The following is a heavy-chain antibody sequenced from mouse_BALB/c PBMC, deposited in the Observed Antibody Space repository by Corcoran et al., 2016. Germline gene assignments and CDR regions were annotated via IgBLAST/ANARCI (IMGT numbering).Heavy chain of an antibody. J-gene: IGHJ2*01. D-gene: IGHD2-3*01. CDR1: GFNIKDTY. V-gene: IGHV14-3*02. CDR3: GRSREGYYVVY. Sequence: EVQLQQSGAELVKPGASVKLSCTASGFNIKDTYMHWVKQRPEQGLEWIGRIDPANDNTKYDPKFQGKATMTADTSSNTVYLQLSSLTSEATAVYYCGRSREGYYVVYWGQGTTLTVSS. CDR2: IDPANDNT.